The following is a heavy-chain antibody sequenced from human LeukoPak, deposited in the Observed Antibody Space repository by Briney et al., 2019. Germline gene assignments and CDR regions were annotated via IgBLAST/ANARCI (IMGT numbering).Heavy chain of an antibody. J-gene: IGHJ4*02. D-gene: IGHD3-10*01. V-gene: IGHV3-23*01. CDR2: IGDSGATT. CDR1: GFTLSSYA. Sequence: GGSLRLSCAASGFTLSSYAMTWVRQAPGKGLEWVSDIGDSGATTYCADSVKGRFTTSRDNFNNTLYLRIRSLRADDTAVYFCASFHYYGSGAYYLSYWGQGTLVTVSS. CDR3: ASFHYYGSGAYYLSY.